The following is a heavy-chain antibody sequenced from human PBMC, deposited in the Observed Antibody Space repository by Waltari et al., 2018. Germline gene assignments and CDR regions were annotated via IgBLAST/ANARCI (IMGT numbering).Heavy chain of an antibody. CDR3: AKGTNMVITHSYFDC. V-gene: IGHV3-23*01. CDR1: GFHFTNYA. Sequence: EVQLLESGGGLVQPGGSLRLSCEASGFHFTNYAMNWVRQAPGKGTGWVSASSGSGESTYYADSVKGRFSISRDNPKNTLYLQMSSLRAEDTAVYYCAKGTNMVITHSYFDCWGQGILVTVSS. J-gene: IGHJ4*02. CDR2: SSGSGEST. D-gene: IGHD2-21*01.